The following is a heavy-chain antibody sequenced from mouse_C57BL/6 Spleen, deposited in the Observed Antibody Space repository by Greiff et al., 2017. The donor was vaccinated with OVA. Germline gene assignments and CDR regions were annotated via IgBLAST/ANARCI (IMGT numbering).Heavy chain of an antibody. CDR3: ARSNSNPRGFAY. Sequence: EVQLQQSGPELVRPGASVKISCKASGYTFTDYYMNWVKQSHGKSLEWIGDINPNNGGTSYNQKFKGKATLTVDKSSSTAYMELRSLTSEDSAVYYCARSNSNPRGFAYWGQGTLVTVSA. D-gene: IGHD2-5*01. CDR2: INPNNGGT. J-gene: IGHJ3*01. CDR1: GYTFTDYY. V-gene: IGHV1-26*01.